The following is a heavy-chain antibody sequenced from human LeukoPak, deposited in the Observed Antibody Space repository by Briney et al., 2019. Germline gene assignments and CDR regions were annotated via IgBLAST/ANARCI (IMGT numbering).Heavy chain of an antibody. CDR3: ARGYCTNTICLGRPYFDY. CDR1: GYTLTELS. V-gene: IGHV1-69*05. D-gene: IGHD2-2*01. J-gene: IGHJ4*02. CDR2: IIPISGTA. Sequence: SVKVSCKVSGYTLTELSMHWVRQAPGQGLEWMGGIIPISGTADFAQKFQGRVTITTDESTSTAYMELSSLRSEDTAVYYCARGYCTNTICLGRPYFDYWGQGTLVTVSS.